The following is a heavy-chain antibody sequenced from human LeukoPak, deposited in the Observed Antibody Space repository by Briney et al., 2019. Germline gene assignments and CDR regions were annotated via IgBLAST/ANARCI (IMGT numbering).Heavy chain of an antibody. V-gene: IGHV3-21*01. Sequence: PGGSLTLSCAASGFTFSTTWLHWVRQTPGEGLEWVSSISSSSSYIYYADSVKGRFTISRDNAKNSLYLQMNSLRAEDTAVYYCARDLSNYVWGSYRYARYFDYWGQGTLVTVSS. J-gene: IGHJ4*02. CDR2: ISSSSSYI. D-gene: IGHD3-16*02. CDR3: ARDLSNYVWGSYRYARYFDY. CDR1: GFTFSTTW.